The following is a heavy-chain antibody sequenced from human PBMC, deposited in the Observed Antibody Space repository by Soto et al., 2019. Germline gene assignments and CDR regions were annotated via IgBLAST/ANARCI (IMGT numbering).Heavy chain of an antibody. Sequence: SETLSLTCAVSGYSISSSNWWGWIRQPPGKGLEWIGYIYYSGTTYYNPSLKSRVTISVDTSKNQFSLKLSSVTAADTAVYYCARDRAYYDSSGYLNLDYYYGMDVWGQGTTVTVSS. J-gene: IGHJ6*02. CDR3: ARDRAYYDSSGYLNLDYYYGMDV. CDR1: GYSISSSNW. D-gene: IGHD3-22*01. CDR2: IYYSGTT. V-gene: IGHV4-28*03.